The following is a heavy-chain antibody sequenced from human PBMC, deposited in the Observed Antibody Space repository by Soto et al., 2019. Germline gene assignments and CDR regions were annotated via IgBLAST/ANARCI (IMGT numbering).Heavy chain of an antibody. V-gene: IGHV4-34*01. D-gene: IGHD2-2*01. Sequence: SETLSLTCAVYGGSFSGYYWSWIRQPPGKGLEWIGEINHSGSTNYNPSLKSRVTISVDTSKNQFSLKLSSVTAADTAVYYCAREGVVVPAAMGMRSGYSGYDYWGQGTLVTVSS. CDR2: INHSGST. CDR3: AREGVVVPAAMGMRSGYSGYDY. J-gene: IGHJ4*02. CDR1: GGSFSGYY.